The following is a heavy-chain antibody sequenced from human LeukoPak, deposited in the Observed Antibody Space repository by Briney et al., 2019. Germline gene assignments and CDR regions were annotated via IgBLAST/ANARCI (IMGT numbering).Heavy chain of an antibody. CDR1: GASISISH. CDR2: VHSSGTA. CDR3: ARRSAGGLRFDQ. J-gene: IGHJ4*02. Sequence: PSETLSLTCAVSGASISISHWNWIRQPPGKGLEWIGYVHSSGTANYNPSLKSRVTMFADTSKNQFFLNVSSVTAADTAIYYCARRSAGGLRFDQWGQGSLVTVSS. D-gene: IGHD2-15*01. V-gene: IGHV4-59*08.